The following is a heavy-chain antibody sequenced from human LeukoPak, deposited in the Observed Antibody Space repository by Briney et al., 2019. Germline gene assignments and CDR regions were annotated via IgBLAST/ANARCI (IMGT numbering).Heavy chain of an antibody. J-gene: IGHJ4*02. CDR3: ARDLHGGNSGY. Sequence: GASVKVSCKASGYTFSSYGIIWVRQAPGQGLEWMGWISPYNGNTNYAQKVQGRLTMTTDTSTSTAHMELRSLRSDDSAMYYCARDLHGGNSGYWGQGTLVTVSS. CDR2: ISPYNGNT. V-gene: IGHV1-18*01. D-gene: IGHD4-23*01. CDR1: GYTFSSYG.